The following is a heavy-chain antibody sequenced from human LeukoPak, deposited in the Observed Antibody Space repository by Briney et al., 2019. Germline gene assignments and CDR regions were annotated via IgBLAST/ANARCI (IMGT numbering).Heavy chain of an antibody. CDR3: ARRKSGWFVF. Sequence: KPSETLSLTCTVSGGSISSSSYYWGWIRQPPGKGLEWLGSIYYSGSTYYNPSLKSRVTISVDTSKNQFSLKLSAVTAADTAVYYCARRKSGWFVFWGQGTLVTVSS. J-gene: IGHJ4*02. CDR2: IYYSGST. CDR1: GGSISSSSYY. V-gene: IGHV4-39*01. D-gene: IGHD6-19*01.